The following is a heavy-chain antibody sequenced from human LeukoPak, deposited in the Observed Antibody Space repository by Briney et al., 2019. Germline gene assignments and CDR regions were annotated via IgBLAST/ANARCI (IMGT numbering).Heavy chain of an antibody. D-gene: IGHD5-12*01. CDR2: IRSKANSYAT. CDR1: GFTFSGSA. CDR3: AKGGIVATALYYYYYMDV. V-gene: IGHV3-73*01. J-gene: IGHJ6*03. Sequence: GGSLRLSCAASGFTFSGSAMHWVRQASGKGLEWVGRIRSKANSYATAYAASVKGRFTISRDNSKNTLYLQMNSLRAEDTAVYYCAKGGIVATALYYYYYMDVWGKGTTVTVSS.